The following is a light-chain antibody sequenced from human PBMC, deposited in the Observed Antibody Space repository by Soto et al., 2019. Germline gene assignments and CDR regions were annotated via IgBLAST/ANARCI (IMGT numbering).Light chain of an antibody. CDR2: GAS. J-gene: IGKJ1*01. Sequence: ETVLTQSPATLSLSPGERVTLSCRASQSVCSGCLAWYQQKPGQSPRLLIYGASSRATGIPDRFSGSGSGTDFTLTISRLEPEDVAVYYCQHYGTTPWTFGQGTKVGIK. CDR3: QHYGTTPWT. V-gene: IGKV3-20*01. CDR1: QSVCSGC.